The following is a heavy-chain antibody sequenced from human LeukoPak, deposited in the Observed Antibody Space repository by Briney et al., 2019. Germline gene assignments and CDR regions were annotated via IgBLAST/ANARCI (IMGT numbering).Heavy chain of an antibody. CDR3: ARDWGFDP. CDR2: ISYDGSNK. CDR1: GFTFSRYA. V-gene: IGHV3-30*04. J-gene: IGHJ5*02. Sequence: GGSLRLSCAASGFTFSRYAMHWVRQAPGKGLEWVAVISYDGSNKYYADSVKGRFTISRDNSKNTLYLQMNSLRAEDTAVYYCARDWGFDPWGQGTLDTVSS. D-gene: IGHD3-16*01.